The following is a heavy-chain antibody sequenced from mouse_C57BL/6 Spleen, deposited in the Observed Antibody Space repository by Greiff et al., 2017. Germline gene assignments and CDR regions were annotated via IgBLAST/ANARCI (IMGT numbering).Heavy chain of an antibody. Sequence: QVQPQQSGPELVKPGASVKLFCKASGYTFTSYAINWVKQRPGQGLEWVGWISSRDGCTKDNEKFKGKATLTVDTSSSTAYMELHSLTSEDSAVYFCASRTGPLYFDYWGQGTTLKVSS. D-gene: IGHD4-1*01. V-gene: IGHV1-85*01. J-gene: IGHJ2*01. CDR2: ISSRDGCT. CDR3: ASRTGPLYFDY. CDR1: GYTFTSYA.